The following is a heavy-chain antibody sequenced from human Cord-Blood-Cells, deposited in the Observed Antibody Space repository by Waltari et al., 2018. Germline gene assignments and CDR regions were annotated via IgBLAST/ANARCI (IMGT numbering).Heavy chain of an antibody. D-gene: IGHD2-2*01. Sequence: QVQLQQWGAGLLKPSETLSLTCAVYGGSFSGYYWSWIRQPPGKGLEWIGEINHSGSTNYNPSLKSRVTISVDTSKNQFSLKRSSVTAADTAVYYCARPTVPAATAYFDLWGRGTLVTVSS. J-gene: IGHJ2*01. CDR1: GGSFSGYY. CDR3: ARPTVPAATAYFDL. V-gene: IGHV4-34*01. CDR2: INHSGST.